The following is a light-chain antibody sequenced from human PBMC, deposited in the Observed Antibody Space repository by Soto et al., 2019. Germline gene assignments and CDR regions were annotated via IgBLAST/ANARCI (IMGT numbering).Light chain of an antibody. J-gene: IGKJ1*01. CDR3: QQYGSSPT. CDR2: DAS. Sequence: EILLTQYPGTLSLSPGERVTLSWRASQSLSSGYLAWYKQKFGQAPRLLIYDASRRATGIPESLSGSGSGTEFTLTINRMEPEDFAVYYCQQYGSSPTFGLGTKVDIK. CDR1: QSLSSGY. V-gene: IGKV3-20*01.